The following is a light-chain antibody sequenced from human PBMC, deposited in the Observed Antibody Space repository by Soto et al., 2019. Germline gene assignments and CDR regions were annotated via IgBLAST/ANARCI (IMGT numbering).Light chain of an antibody. CDR3: MQALQTPS. CDR2: LGS. V-gene: IGKV2-28*01. Sequence: DIVMTQSPLSLPVTPGEPASISGRSSQSLLHSNGYNYLDWYLQKPGQSPQLLIYLGSNRASGVPDRFSGSGSGTDFTLKISRVEAEDVGVYYCMQALQTPSFGGGTKLEIK. CDR1: QSLLHSNGYNY. J-gene: IGKJ4*01.